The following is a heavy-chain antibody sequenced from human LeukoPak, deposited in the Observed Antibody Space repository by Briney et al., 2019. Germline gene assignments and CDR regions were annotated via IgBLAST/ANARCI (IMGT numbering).Heavy chain of an antibody. Sequence: PGGSLRLSCAASGFTFSSYWMSWVRQAPGKGLEWVANIKQDGSEKYYVDSVKGRFTISRDNAKNSLYLQMNSLRAEDTAVYYCARGDSSSRGDYYYMDVGGKGTTVTVSS. CDR2: IKQDGSEK. V-gene: IGHV3-7*01. CDR1: GFTFSSYW. CDR3: ARGDSSSRGDYYYMDV. J-gene: IGHJ6*03. D-gene: IGHD6-13*01.